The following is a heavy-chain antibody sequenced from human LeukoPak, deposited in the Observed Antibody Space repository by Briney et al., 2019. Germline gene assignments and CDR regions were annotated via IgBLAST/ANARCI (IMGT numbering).Heavy chain of an antibody. CDR2: ISGSGGST. CDR1: GFAVSSNH. J-gene: IGHJ5*02. Sequence: GGSLRLSCAASGFAVSSNHMNWVRQAPGKGLEWVSAISGSGGSTYYADSVKGRFTISRDNSKNTLYLQMDSLRAEDTAVYYCAKDRRQLEPNWFDPWGQGTLVTVSS. V-gene: IGHV3-23*01. CDR3: AKDRRQLEPNWFDP. D-gene: IGHD6-6*01.